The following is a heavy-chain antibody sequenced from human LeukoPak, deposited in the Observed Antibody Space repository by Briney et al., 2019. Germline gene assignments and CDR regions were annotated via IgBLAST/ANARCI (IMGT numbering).Heavy chain of an antibody. V-gene: IGHV3-23*01. D-gene: IGHD3-16*01. CDR1: GFTFSFYS. CDR3: AKKNAYQGNYYGVDV. Sequence: GGSLRLSCVASGFTFSFYSMTWVRQTPGKGLEWVSGISAGSAIIWYADSVRGRFTISRDNSKNTLYLQMNSLRAEDTAIYYCAKKNAYQGNYYGVDVWGRGTTVTVSS. J-gene: IGHJ6*04. CDR2: ISAGSAII.